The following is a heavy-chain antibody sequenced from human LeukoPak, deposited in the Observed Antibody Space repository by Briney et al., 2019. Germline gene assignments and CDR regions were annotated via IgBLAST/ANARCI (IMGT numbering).Heavy chain of an antibody. CDR3: AKAGGATYYYYYHMDV. CDR2: ISGSGSRT. Sequence: SAGSLRLSCAASRFTFINYAMSWIRQAPGKGLEWVSAISGSGSRTYYADSVKGRFTISRDNSNNTLYLQMNSLRVEDTAVYYCAKAGGATYYYYYHMDVWGKGTTVTVSS. J-gene: IGHJ6*03. D-gene: IGHD1-26*01. V-gene: IGHV3-23*01. CDR1: RFTFINYA.